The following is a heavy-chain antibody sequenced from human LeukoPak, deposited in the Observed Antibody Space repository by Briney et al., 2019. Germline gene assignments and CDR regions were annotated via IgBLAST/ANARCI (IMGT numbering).Heavy chain of an antibody. D-gene: IGHD4-17*01. Sequence: GASVKVSCKASGYTFTSYHMHWVRQAPGQGLEWMGIINPRGGGTNYAQKFQGRVTMTRDTSTSTAYMELRSLRSDDTAVYYCARVYGDYDSYVYWGQGTLVTVSS. J-gene: IGHJ4*02. CDR3: ARVYGDYDSYVY. CDR1: GYTFTSYH. CDR2: INPRGGGT. V-gene: IGHV1-46*01.